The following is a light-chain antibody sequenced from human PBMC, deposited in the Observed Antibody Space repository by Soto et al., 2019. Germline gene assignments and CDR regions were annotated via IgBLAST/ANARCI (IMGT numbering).Light chain of an antibody. J-gene: IGKJ1*01. CDR2: GAS. V-gene: IGKV3-15*01. Sequence: EIVMTQSPATLSVSPGERATLSCRASQSVSSNLAWYQKKPGQAPRLLIYGASTRATGIPARLSGSGSGTEFTLTISSRQSEDFSVYYCQQYNNWPPWTFGQGTKVEIK. CDR3: QQYNNWPPWT. CDR1: QSVSSN.